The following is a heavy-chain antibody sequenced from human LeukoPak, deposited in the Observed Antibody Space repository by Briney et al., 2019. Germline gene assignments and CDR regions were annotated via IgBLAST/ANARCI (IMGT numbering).Heavy chain of an antibody. CDR1: GGSISSYY. CDR3: ARVRTYSSSWYFDY. Sequence: PSETLSLTCTVSGGSISSYYWSWIRQPPGKGLEWIGYIYYSGSTNYNPSLKSRVTISVDTSKNQFSLKLSSVTAADTAVYYCARVRTYSSSWYFDYWGQGTLVTVSS. D-gene: IGHD6-13*01. CDR2: IYYSGST. V-gene: IGHV4-59*08. J-gene: IGHJ4*02.